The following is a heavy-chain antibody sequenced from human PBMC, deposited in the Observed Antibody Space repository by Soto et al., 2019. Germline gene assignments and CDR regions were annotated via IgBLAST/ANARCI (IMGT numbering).Heavy chain of an antibody. CDR2: ISSSSSYI. J-gene: IGHJ6*03. V-gene: IGHV3-21*01. CDR3: ARDSGYCTNGVCYKYYYYYMDV. D-gene: IGHD2-8*01. CDR1: GFTFSSYS. Sequence: GGSLRLSCAASGFTFSSYSMNWVRQAPGKGLEWVSSISSSSSYIYYADSVKGRFTISRDNAKNSLYLQMNSLRAEDTAVYYCARDSGYCTNGVCYKYYYYYMDVWGKGTMVTVSS.